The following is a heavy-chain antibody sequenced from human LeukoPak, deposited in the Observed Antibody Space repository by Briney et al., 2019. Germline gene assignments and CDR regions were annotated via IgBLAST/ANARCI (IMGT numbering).Heavy chain of an antibody. J-gene: IGHJ4*02. D-gene: IGHD3-10*01. CDR1: GFTFSSYW. Sequence: GGSLRLSCAASGFTFSSYWMSWVRQAPGKGLEWVANIKQDGSEKYYVDSVKGRFTISRDNAKNSLYLQMNSLRAEDTAVYYCARDSLRMVRGVIPRDYWGQGTLVTVSS. CDR3: ARDSLRMVRGVIPRDY. CDR2: IKQDGSEK. V-gene: IGHV3-7*01.